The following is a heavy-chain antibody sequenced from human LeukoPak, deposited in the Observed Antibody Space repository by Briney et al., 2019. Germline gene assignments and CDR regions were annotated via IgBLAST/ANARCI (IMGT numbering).Heavy chain of an antibody. D-gene: IGHD2-2*01. CDR3: ARSPTKRVPEDY. J-gene: IGHJ4*02. CDR1: SGSIFRSNW. Sequence: SGTLSLTCAVSSGSIFRSNWWSWVRQPPGKGLEWIGQIFRSGSTSYSPSLKSRVTISVDKSKNQFSLRLTSVTAADTAVYYCARSPTKRVPEDYWGQGTLVTVSS. V-gene: IGHV4-4*02. CDR2: IFRSGST.